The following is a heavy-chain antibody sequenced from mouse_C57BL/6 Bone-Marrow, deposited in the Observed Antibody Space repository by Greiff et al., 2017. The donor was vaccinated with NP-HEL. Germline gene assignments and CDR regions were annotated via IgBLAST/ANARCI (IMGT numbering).Heavy chain of an antibody. J-gene: IGHJ4*01. CDR3: ARGGDYYGSSSYYAMDY. D-gene: IGHD1-1*01. V-gene: IGHV1-77*01. CDR1: GYTFTDYY. Sequence: VKLQESGAELARPGASVKLSCKASGYTFTDYYINWVKQRTGQGLEWIGEIYPGSGNTYYNEKFKGKATLTADKSSSTAYMQLSSLTSEDSAVYFCARGGDYYGSSSYYAMDYWGQGTSVTVSS. CDR2: IYPGSGNT.